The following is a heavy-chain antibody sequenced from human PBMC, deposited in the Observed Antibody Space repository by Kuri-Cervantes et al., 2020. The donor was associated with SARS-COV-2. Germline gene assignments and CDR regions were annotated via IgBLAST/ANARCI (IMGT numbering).Heavy chain of an antibody. CDR1: GFTFSSYA. V-gene: IGHV3-7*03. Sequence: GESLKISCAASGFTFSSYAMSWVRQAPGKGLEWVANIRQDGSEKYYVDSVKGRFTISRDNSKNTLYLQMNSLRAEDTAVYYCAKDRGYSSSWYTFVGSDHWGQGTLVTVSS. J-gene: IGHJ4*02. D-gene: IGHD6-13*01. CDR2: IRQDGSEK. CDR3: AKDRGYSSSWYTFVGSDH.